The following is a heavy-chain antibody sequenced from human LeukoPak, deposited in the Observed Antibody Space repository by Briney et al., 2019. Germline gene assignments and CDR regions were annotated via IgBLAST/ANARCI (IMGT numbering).Heavy chain of an antibody. Sequence: GGSLTLSRAASGFSFSGHWMNWVRQPPGKGLEWLANIKADGSEKYYVDSVKGRFTISRDDAKRTVDLQMDNLRAEDTAIYYCAYRNNFEYWGQGALVTVPS. V-gene: IGHV3-7*05. CDR3: AYRNNFEY. D-gene: IGHD1-26*01. CDR1: GFSFSGHW. CDR2: IKADGSEK. J-gene: IGHJ4*02.